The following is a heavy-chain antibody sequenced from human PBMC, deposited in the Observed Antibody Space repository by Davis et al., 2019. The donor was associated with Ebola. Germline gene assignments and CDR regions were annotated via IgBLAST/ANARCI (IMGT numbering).Heavy chain of an antibody. CDR1: GFTFSAFG. Sequence: PGGSLRLSCAASGFTFSAFGMHWVRQSPGKGLEWVALIFYDGSNKYYADSVKGRFTVSRDNSKNTMYLEMNSLRAEDTAIYFCARGRIVPSAIHFDNWGQGTLVTVS. J-gene: IGHJ4*02. CDR2: IFYDGSNK. D-gene: IGHD2-2*02. CDR3: ARGRIVPSAIHFDN. V-gene: IGHV3-33*01.